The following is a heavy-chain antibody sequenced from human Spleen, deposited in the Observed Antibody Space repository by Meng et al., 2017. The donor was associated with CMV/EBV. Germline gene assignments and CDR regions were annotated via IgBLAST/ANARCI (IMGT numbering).Heavy chain of an antibody. CDR2: IHPGESNT. Sequence: GESLKISCTASGYRFTKYWIGWVRQMPGKGLEWMGIIHPGESNTRYSPSFQGQVTMSADKSISTAFLQWSSLKAADTAMYYCARLGAYCSSNSCYGYYGMDVWGQGTTVTVSS. J-gene: IGHJ6*02. CDR3: ARLGAYCSSNSCYGYYGMDV. CDR1: GYRFTKYW. V-gene: IGHV5-51*01. D-gene: IGHD2-2*01.